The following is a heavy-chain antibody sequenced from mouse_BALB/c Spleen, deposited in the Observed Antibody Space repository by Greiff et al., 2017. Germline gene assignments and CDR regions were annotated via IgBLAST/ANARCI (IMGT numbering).Heavy chain of an antibody. D-gene: IGHD1-1*01. CDR3: ARSGGLSTTGAMDY. CDR2: ISSGSSTI. Sequence: EVKVVESGGGLVQPGGSRKLSCAASGFTFSSFGMHWVRQAPEKGLEWVAYISSGSSTIYYADTVKGRFTISRDNPKNTLFLQMTSLRSEDTAMYYCARSGGLSTTGAMDYWGQGTSVTVSS. CDR1: GFTFSSFG. V-gene: IGHV5-17*02. J-gene: IGHJ4*01.